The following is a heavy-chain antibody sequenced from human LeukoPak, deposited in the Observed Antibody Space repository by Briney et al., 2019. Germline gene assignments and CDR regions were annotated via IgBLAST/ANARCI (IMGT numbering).Heavy chain of an antibody. V-gene: IGHV3-7*01. D-gene: IGHD5-18*01. CDR3: ARDAAYGYDRFDY. Sequence: PGGSLRLSCAAPGFMFSSSWMAWVRQAPGKGLEWVANIKEDGSDKNYVDSMKGRFTISRDNAKNSLYLQMNSLRAEDTAVYYCARDAAYGYDRFDYWGQGTQVTVSS. J-gene: IGHJ4*02. CDR2: IKEDGSDK. CDR1: GFMFSSSW.